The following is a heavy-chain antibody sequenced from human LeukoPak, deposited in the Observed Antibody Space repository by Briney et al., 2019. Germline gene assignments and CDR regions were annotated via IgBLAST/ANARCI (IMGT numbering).Heavy chain of an antibody. D-gene: IGHD6-13*01. CDR2: LYPCDSAT. CDR1: GYSFTSHW. V-gene: IGHV5-51*01. CDR3: ARTRREGRSSWYPGY. J-gene: IGHJ4*02. Sequence: GESLKLPCKGSGYSFTSHWIGWVRQMPGKGLEWMELLYPCDSATRYSPSFPGQVTISADKSISTAYLQWSSLKASDTAMYYCARTRREGRSSWYPGYRGQGTLVTASS.